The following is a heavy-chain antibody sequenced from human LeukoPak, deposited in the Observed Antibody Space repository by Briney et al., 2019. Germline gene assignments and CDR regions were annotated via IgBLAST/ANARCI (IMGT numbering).Heavy chain of an antibody. CDR3: AKEGGSLASSLYYYMDV. J-gene: IGHJ6*03. CDR1: GFTFSSYW. Sequence: GGSLRLSCAASGFTFSSYWMSWVRQAPGKGLEWVSAISGSGGSTYYADSVKGRFTISRDNSKNTLYLQMNSLRAEDTAVYYCAKEGGSLASSLYYYMDVWGKGTTVTVSS. D-gene: IGHD1-1*01. V-gene: IGHV3-23*01. CDR2: ISGSGGST.